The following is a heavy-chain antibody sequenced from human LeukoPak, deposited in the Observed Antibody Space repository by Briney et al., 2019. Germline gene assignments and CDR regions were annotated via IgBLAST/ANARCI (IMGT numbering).Heavy chain of an antibody. Sequence: PGGSLRLSCAASGFTFSSYGMSWVRQAPGKGLEWVSVISGSGGSTYYADSVKGRFTISRDNAKNSLYLQMNSLRAEDTALYYCARAPRRELLSDYWGQGTLVTVSS. V-gene: IGHV3-23*01. J-gene: IGHJ4*02. CDR2: ISGSGGST. D-gene: IGHD1-26*01. CDR1: GFTFSSYG. CDR3: ARAPRRELLSDY.